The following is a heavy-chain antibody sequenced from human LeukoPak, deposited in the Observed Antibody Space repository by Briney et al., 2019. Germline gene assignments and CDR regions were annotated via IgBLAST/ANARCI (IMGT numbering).Heavy chain of an antibody. D-gene: IGHD4-17*01. CDR1: GGSISSYY. CDR2: IYYSGST. J-gene: IGHJ5*02. Sequence: PSETLSLTCTVSGGSISSYYWSWIRQPPGKGLEWIGYIYYSGSTNYNPSLKSRVTISVDTSKNQFSLKLSSVTAADTAVYYCAGGCGDYSIRFDPWGQGTLVTVSS. CDR3: AGGCGDYSIRFDP. V-gene: IGHV4-59*01.